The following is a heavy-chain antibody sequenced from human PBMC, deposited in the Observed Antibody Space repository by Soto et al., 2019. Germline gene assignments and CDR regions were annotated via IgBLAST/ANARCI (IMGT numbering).Heavy chain of an antibody. CDR3: AKVQGLIDPYTH. V-gene: IGHV1-18*01. CDR1: GYTFTSYG. CDR2: ISAYNGNT. J-gene: IGHJ4*02. Sequence: ASVKVSCKASGYTFTSYGISWVRQAPGQGLEWMGWISAYNGNTNYAQKLQGRVTISRDNSENTLYLQLNSLRAGDTALYYCAKVQGLIDPYTHWGQGTLVTVSS. D-gene: IGHD2-8*01.